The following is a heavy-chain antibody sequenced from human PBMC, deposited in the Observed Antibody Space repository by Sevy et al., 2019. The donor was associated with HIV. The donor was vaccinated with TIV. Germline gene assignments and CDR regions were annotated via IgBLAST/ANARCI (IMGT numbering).Heavy chain of an antibody. CDR2: ISYDGSNK. V-gene: IGHV3-30*04. J-gene: IGHJ6*02. Sequence: LSLTCAASGFTFSSYAMHWVRQAPGKGLEWVAVISYDGSNKYYADSVKGRFTISRDNSKNTLYLQMNSLRAEDTAVYYCARDRITMIVVVSYYYYGMDVWGQGTTVTVSS. D-gene: IGHD3-22*01. CDR1: GFTFSSYA. CDR3: ARDRITMIVVVSYYYYGMDV.